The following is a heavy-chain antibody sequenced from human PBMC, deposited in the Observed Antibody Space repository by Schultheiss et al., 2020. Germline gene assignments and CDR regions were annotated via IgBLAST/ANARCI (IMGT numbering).Heavy chain of an antibody. CDR1: GGSISSYY. J-gene: IGHJ4*02. D-gene: IGHD6-13*01. V-gene: IGHV4-4*07. CDR2: IYTSGST. Sequence: SETLSLTCTVSGGSISSYYWSWIRQPAGKGLEWIGRIYTSGSTNYNPSLKSRVTMSVDTSKNQFSLKLSSVTAADTAVYYCARDSVAAAGSYYFDYWGQGTLVTVSS. CDR3: ARDSVAAAGSYYFDY.